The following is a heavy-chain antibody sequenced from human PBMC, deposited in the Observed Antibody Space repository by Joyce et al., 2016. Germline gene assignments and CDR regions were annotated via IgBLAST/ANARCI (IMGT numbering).Heavy chain of an antibody. J-gene: IGHJ4*02. CDR1: GYSFKNNA. D-gene: IGHD5-18*01. V-gene: IGHV1-18*04. Sequence: QVQLVQSGAEVKKPGASVKVSCKTTGYSFKNNAISWVRQAPGQGLEWMGWIVTYNGNTNYAQKVQGRLTMTTDTSTSTAYMELGSLRSDDTAVYYCARAGRGYSNGNFDTWGQGTLVTVSS. CDR2: IVTYNGNT. CDR3: ARAGRGYSNGNFDT.